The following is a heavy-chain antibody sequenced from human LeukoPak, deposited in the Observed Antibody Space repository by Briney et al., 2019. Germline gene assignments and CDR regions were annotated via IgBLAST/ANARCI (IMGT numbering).Heavy chain of an antibody. CDR3: ARQAAYSSSSPYRRFDP. CDR2: IYPGDSDT. Sequence: GESLKISCKGSGYSFTSYWIGWVRQMPGKGLEWMGIIYPGDSDTRYSPSFQGQVTISADKSISTAYLQWSSLKASDTAMYYCARQAAYSSSSPYRRFDPWGQGTLVTVSS. J-gene: IGHJ5*02. D-gene: IGHD6-6*01. CDR1: GYSFTSYW. V-gene: IGHV5-51*01.